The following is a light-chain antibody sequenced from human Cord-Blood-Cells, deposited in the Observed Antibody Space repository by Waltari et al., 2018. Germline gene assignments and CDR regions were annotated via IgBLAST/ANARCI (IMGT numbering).Light chain of an antibody. CDR2: EGS. J-gene: IGLJ1*01. Sequence: QSALTQPASVSGSPGQSITISCTGTSSDVGRYNLFSWYQQHPGKAPKLMIYEGSKRPSWVSNRFSGSKSGNTASLTISGLQAEDEADYYCCSYAGSSTFVFGTGTKVTVL. V-gene: IGLV2-23*03. CDR1: SSDVGRYNL. CDR3: CSYAGSSTFV.